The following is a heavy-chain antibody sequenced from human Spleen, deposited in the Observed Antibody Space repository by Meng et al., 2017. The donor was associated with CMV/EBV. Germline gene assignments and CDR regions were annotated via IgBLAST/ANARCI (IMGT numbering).Heavy chain of an antibody. V-gene: IGHV1-2*02. CDR1: GYTFTAHY. CDR2: IHPHRGDT. D-gene: IGHD6-13*01. CDR3: AGVLIAAAVHYYGMDV. J-gene: IGHJ6*02. Sequence: ASVKVSCKASGYTFTAHYFHWVRQAPGQGLEWMGWIHPHRGDTNYAQQFQGRVTLTRDTSISTAYMELSRLRPDDTAVYYCAGVLIAAAVHYYGMDVWGQGTTVTVSS.